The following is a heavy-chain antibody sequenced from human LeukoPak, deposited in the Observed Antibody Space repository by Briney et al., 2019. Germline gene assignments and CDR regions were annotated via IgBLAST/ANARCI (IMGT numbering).Heavy chain of an antibody. D-gene: IGHD7-27*01. J-gene: IGHJ3*02. Sequence: GGSLRLSCAASGSIFSDYTMSWVRQAPGKGLEWVSAISTGGDDTNYADSVKGRFTISRDSSKNTLSLHINSLRAEDTAIYYCARSSRSWGVFDIWGQGTMVTVSS. CDR2: ISTGGDDT. CDR1: GSIFSDYT. V-gene: IGHV3-23*01. CDR3: ARSSRSWGVFDI.